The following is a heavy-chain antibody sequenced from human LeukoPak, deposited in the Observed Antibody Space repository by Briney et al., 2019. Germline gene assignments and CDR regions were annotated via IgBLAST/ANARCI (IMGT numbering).Heavy chain of an antibody. J-gene: IGHJ6*04. CDR2: ISYDGSNK. V-gene: IGHV3-30*18. CDR1: GFTFSSYG. Sequence: PGRSLRLSCAASGFTFSSYGMHWVCQAPGKGLEWVAVISYDGSNKYYADSVKGRFTISRDNSKNTLYLQMNSLRAEDTAVYYCAKEPTSYYYYGMDVWGKGTMVTVSS. CDR3: AKEPTSYYYYGMDV.